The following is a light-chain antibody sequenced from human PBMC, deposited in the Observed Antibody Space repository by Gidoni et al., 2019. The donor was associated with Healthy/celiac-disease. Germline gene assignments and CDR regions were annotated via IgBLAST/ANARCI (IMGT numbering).Light chain of an antibody. V-gene: IGKV3-20*01. CDR3: QQYGSSPPWT. CDR2: GAS. CDR1: QSVSSSY. Sequence: DIVLTQSPGPLSLSPGERATLSCRASQSVSSSYLAWYQQKPGQAPRLLIYGASSRATGIPDRLSGSGSGTDFTLTISRLEPEDIAVYYCQQYGSSPPWTFGQGTKVEIK. J-gene: IGKJ1*01.